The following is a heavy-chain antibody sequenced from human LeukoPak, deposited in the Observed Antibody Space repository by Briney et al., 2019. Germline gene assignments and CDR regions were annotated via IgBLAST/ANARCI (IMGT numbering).Heavy chain of an antibody. J-gene: IGHJ5*02. CDR2: IIPIFGTA. D-gene: IGHD3-22*01. Sequence: VASVKVSCKASGGTFCSYAISWVRQAPGQGLEWMGRIIPIFGTANYAQKFQGRVTITTDESTSTAYMELSSLRSEDTAVYYCARYYYDSSGSPEGGFDPWGQGTLVTVSS. CDR1: GGTFCSYA. CDR3: ARYYYDSSGSPEGGFDP. V-gene: IGHV1-69*05.